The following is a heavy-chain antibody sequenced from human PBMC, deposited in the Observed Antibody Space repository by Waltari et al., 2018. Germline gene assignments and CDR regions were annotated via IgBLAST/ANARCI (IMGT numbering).Heavy chain of an antibody. D-gene: IGHD5-18*01. CDR2: INHSGST. CDR3: ARRGGYSYGYFDY. CDR1: GGSFSGYY. J-gene: IGHJ4*02. Sequence: QVQLQQWGAGLLKPSETLSLTCAVYGGSFSGYYWSWIRQPPGKGLEWIGEINHSGSTNSNPSLKSRVTISVDTSKNQFSLKLSSVTAADTAVYYCARRGGYSYGYFDYWGQGTLVTVSS. V-gene: IGHV4-34*01.